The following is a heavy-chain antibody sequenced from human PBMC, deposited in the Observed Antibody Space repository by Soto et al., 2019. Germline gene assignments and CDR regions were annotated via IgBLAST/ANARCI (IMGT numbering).Heavy chain of an antibody. CDR2: IYYSGST. J-gene: IGHJ4*02. CDR3: ARESGSYYPFDY. Sequence: PSETLSLTCTVSGGSISSYSWSWIRQPPGKGLEWIGCIYYSGSTNYNPSLKSRVTISVDTSKNQFSLKLSSVTAADTAVYYCARESGSYYPFDYWGQGTLVTVSS. D-gene: IGHD1-26*01. CDR1: GGSISSYS. V-gene: IGHV4-59*01.